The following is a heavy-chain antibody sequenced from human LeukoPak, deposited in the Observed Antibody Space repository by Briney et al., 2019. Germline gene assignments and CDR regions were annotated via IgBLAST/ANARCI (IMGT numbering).Heavy chain of an antibody. CDR3: AGRNNSWISPHYFDY. Sequence: GGSLRLSCAASGLTFNNFAMNWVRQAPGKGLEWVSGIVGSGVSTYYTDSVKGRFTISRDNSKNILFLKMNSLRVEDTAVYYCAGRNNSWISPHYFDYWGQGTLVTVSS. J-gene: IGHJ4*02. CDR1: GLTFNNFA. CDR2: IVGSGVST. D-gene: IGHD6-13*01. V-gene: IGHV3-23*01.